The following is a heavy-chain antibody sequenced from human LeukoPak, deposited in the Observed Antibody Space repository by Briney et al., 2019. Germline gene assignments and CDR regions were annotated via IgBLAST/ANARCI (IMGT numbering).Heavy chain of an antibody. V-gene: IGHV4-34*01. D-gene: IGHD2-2*03. CDR3: ARHGYCSSTSCYGVDY. CDR1: GGSLNGHY. Sequence: SETLSLTCAVHGGSLNGHYWSWIRQPPGKGLEWIGEGSESGGTKFNPSLKSRVTISADTSKNQFSLKLNSVTAADTAVYYCARHGYCSSTSCYGVDYWGQGTLVTVSS. CDR2: GSESGGT. J-gene: IGHJ4*02.